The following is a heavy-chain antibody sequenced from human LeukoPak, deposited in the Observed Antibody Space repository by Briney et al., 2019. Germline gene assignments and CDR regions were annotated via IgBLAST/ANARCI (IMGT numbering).Heavy chain of an antibody. CDR2: FSSTGTT. CDR1: GDSISSSDYF. Sequence: SETLSLTCTVSGDSISSSDYFWGWIRQPPGKGLEWIGAFSSTGTTHYSPSLKSRVTISLDTSKNQFSLKLDSVTAADTAVYYCAKDSEGRWLQSGHWGQGTLVTVSS. V-gene: IGHV4-39*07. J-gene: IGHJ4*02. CDR3: AKDSEGRWLQSGH. D-gene: IGHD5-24*01.